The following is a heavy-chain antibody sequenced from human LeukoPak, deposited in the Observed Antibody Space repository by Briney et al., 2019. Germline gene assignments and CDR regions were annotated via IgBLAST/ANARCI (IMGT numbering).Heavy chain of an antibody. CDR2: IIPIFGTA. V-gene: IGHV1-69*13. D-gene: IGHD3-22*01. CDR1: GGIFSSYG. Sequence: SVKVSCKASGGIFSSYGISWVRQAPGQGLEWMGGIIPIFGTANYAQKFQGRVTITADESTSTAYMELSSLRAEDTAVYYRARGPDSSGYNSEYSFEYWGQGTLVTVSS. CDR3: ARGPDSSGYNSEYSFEY. J-gene: IGHJ4*02.